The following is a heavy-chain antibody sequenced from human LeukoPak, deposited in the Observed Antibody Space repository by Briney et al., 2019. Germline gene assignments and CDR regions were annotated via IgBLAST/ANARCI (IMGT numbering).Heavy chain of an antibody. Sequence: GASVKVSCKASGYTFTSYDINWVRQAPGQGLEWMGIINPDGGSTSYAQKFQGRVTMTRDTSTSTVYMELSSLRSEDTAVYYCANSIAARNYFDYWGQGTLVTVSS. J-gene: IGHJ4*02. CDR1: GYTFTSYD. CDR2: INPDGGST. V-gene: IGHV1-46*01. D-gene: IGHD6-6*01. CDR3: ANSIAARNYFDY.